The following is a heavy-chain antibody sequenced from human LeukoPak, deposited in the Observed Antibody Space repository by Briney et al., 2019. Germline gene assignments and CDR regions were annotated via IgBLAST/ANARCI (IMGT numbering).Heavy chain of an antibody. CDR3: ARGRGAFDI. CDR1: GYSISSGYY. Sequence: SETLSLTCAVSGYSISSGYYWSWIRQPPGKGLEWIGEINHSGSTNYNPSLKSRVTISVDTSKNQFSLKLSSVTAADTAVYYCARGRGAFDIWGQGTMVTVSS. V-gene: IGHV4-34*01. CDR2: INHSGST. J-gene: IGHJ3*02.